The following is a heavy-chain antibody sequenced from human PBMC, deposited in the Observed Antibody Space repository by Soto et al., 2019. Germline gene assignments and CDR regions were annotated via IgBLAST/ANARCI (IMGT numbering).Heavy chain of an antibody. V-gene: IGHV3-23*01. Sequence: EVQLLESGGGLVQPGGSLRLSCAASGFTFSSYAMSWVRQAPGKGLEYVSPISASGDGTYFADSVKGRFTISRDNSKNSLYLQMKTLRAEDTAVYNRARTPVTKRRDNWGQGTLVTVSS. CDR3: ARTPVTKRRDN. D-gene: IGHD4-17*01. CDR1: GFTFSSYA. J-gene: IGHJ4*02. CDR2: ISASGDGT.